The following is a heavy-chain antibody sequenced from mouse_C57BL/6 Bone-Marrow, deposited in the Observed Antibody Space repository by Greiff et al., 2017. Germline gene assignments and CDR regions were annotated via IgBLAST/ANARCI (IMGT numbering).Heavy chain of an antibody. CDR2: IYPRDGST. J-gene: IGHJ2*01. CDR3: ARSATVVASDFDY. CDR1: GYTFTDHT. D-gene: IGHD1-1*01. Sequence: VKLMESDAELVKPAASVKISCKVSGYTFTDHTIHWMKQRPEQGLEWIGYIYPRDGSTKYNEKFKGKATLTADKSSSTAYMQLNSLTSEDSAVYFCARSATVVASDFDYWGQGTTLTVSS. V-gene: IGHV1-78*01.